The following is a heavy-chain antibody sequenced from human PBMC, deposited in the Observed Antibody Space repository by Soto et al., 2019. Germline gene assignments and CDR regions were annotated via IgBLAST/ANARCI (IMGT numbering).Heavy chain of an antibody. D-gene: IGHD3-3*01. CDR2: ISWDGVST. Sequence: QPGGSLRLSCAASGFTFDDYTIHWVRQAPWKGLEWVSLISWDGVSTYYADSVKGRFTISRENRKNPPHLQMNSLRTEDTALYYCAKDLPFVGQGMDVWGQGTTFAVSS. V-gene: IGHV3-43*01. J-gene: IGHJ6*02. CDR3: AKDLPFVGQGMDV. CDR1: GFTFDDYT.